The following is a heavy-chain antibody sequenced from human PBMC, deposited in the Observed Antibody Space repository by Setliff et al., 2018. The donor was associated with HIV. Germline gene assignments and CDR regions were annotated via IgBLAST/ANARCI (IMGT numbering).Heavy chain of an antibody. V-gene: IGHV4-59*08. D-gene: IGHD3-22*01. Sequence: ASETLSLTCTVSGGSISEYYWSWIRQPPGKGLDWIGYIYYSGSTNYNPSLKSRVTMSVDTSKNRFSLELSSVTAADTAVYYCARGGSWLKFDNWGQGTLVTVSS. J-gene: IGHJ4*02. CDR1: GGSISEYY. CDR3: ARGGSWLKFDN. CDR2: IYYSGST.